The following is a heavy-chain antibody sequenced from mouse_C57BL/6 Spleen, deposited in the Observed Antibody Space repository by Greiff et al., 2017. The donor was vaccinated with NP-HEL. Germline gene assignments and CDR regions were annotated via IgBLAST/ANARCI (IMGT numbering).Heavy chain of an antibody. Sequence: EVKLVESGGGLVQPKGSLKLSCAASGFTFNTYAMHWVRQAPGKGLEWVARISSKSSNYSTYYAVSVKDRFTISRDNSQSMLYLQMNNLKTEDTAMYYGVAVYYGYDEGYFEVWGTGTTVTVSS. CDR1: GFTFNTYA. CDR3: VAVYYGYDEGYFEV. D-gene: IGHD2-2*01. V-gene: IGHV10-3*01. J-gene: IGHJ1*03. CDR2: ISSKSSNYST.